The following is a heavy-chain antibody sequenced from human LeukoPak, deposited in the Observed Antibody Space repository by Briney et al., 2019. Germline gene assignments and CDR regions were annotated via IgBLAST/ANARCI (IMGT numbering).Heavy chain of an antibody. V-gene: IGHV1-2*02. CDR2: INPNSGGT. CDR1: GYTFTGYY. D-gene: IGHD6-13*01. Sequence: GASVKVSCKASGYTFTGYYMHWVRQAPGQGLEWMGWINPNSGGTNYAQKFQGRVTMTRDTSISTAYIELSRLRSDDTAVYYCARICRSLPAAGTFDYWGQGTLVTVSS. J-gene: IGHJ4*02. CDR3: ARICRSLPAAGTFDY.